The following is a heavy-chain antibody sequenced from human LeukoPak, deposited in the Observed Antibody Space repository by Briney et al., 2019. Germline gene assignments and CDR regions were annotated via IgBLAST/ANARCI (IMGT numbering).Heavy chain of an antibody. D-gene: IGHD6-19*01. CDR2: ISGSGGST. Sequence: PGGSLRLSCTASGFTFSSYGMSWVRQAPGKGLEWVSAISGSGGSTYYADSVKGRFTISRDNSKNTLYLQMNSLRAEDTAVYYCAKDQTGYSSGWYPYYFDYWGQGTLVTVSS. CDR3: AKDQTGYSSGWYPYYFDY. J-gene: IGHJ4*02. V-gene: IGHV3-23*01. CDR1: GFTFSSYG.